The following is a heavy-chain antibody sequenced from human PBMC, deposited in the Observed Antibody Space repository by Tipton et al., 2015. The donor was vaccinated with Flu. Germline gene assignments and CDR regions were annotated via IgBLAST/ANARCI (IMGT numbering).Heavy chain of an antibody. J-gene: IGHJ3*02. CDR1: GGSISSYY. CDR2: IYYSGST. CDR3: ARESTVTTPDAFDI. D-gene: IGHD4-17*01. Sequence: TLSLTCTVSGGSISSYYWSWIRQPPGKGLEWIGHIYYSGSTNYNPSLKSRVTISVDTSKNQFSLKLSSVTAADTAVYYCARESTVTTPDAFDIWGQGAMVTVSS. V-gene: IGHV4-59*01.